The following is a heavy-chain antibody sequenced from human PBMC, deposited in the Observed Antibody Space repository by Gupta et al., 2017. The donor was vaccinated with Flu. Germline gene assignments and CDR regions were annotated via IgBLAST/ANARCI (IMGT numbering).Heavy chain of an antibody. V-gene: IGHV4-34*01. CDR3: ARGNGSGSYFTGAFDI. J-gene: IGHJ3*02. Sequence: QVQLQQWGAGLLKPSETLSLTCAVYGGSFSGYYWSWIRQPPGKGLEWIGEINHSGSTNYNPSLKSRVTISVDTSKNQFSLKLSSVTAADTAVYYCARGNGSGSYFTGAFDIWGQGTMVTVSS. CDR2: INHSGST. D-gene: IGHD3-10*01. CDR1: GGSFSGYY.